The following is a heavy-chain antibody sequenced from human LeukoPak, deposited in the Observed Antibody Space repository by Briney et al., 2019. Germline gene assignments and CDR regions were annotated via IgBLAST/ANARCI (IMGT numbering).Heavy chain of an antibody. CDR2: IYTSGST. D-gene: IGHD3-3*01. CDR3: VGDGYDFWSGYSPFDP. CDR1: GGSISSGSYY. J-gene: IGHJ5*02. V-gene: IGHV4-61*02. Sequence: SETLSLTCTVSGGSISSGSYYWSWIRQPAGKGLEWIGRIYTSGSTNYNPSLKSRVTISVDTSKNQFSLKLSSVTAADTAVYYCVGDGYDFWSGYSPFDPWGQGTLVTVSS.